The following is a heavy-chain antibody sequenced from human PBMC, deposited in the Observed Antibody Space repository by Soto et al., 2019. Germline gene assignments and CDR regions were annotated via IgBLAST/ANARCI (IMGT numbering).Heavy chain of an antibody. CDR2: ISAYNGNT. D-gene: IGHD5-12*01. Sequence: ASVKVSCKASGYTFTSYGISWVRQAPGQGLEWMGWISAYNGNTNYAQKLQGRVTMTTDTSTSTAYMELSSLRSEDTAVYYCARDSIVATISPYYYYGMDVWGQGTTVTVSS. CDR1: GYTFTSYG. J-gene: IGHJ6*02. V-gene: IGHV1-18*01. CDR3: ARDSIVATISPYYYYGMDV.